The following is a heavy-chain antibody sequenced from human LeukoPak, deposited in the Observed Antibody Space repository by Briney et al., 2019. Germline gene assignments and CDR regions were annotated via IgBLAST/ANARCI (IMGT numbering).Heavy chain of an antibody. J-gene: IGHJ4*02. Sequence: GGSLRLSCAASGFTFSSSAMSWVRQAPGRGLEWVSAISNNGGYTYCADSVQGRFTISRDNSKSTLCLQMNSLRAEDTAVYYCAKQLGYCSDGSCYFPYWGQGTLVTVSS. CDR3: AKQLGYCSDGSCYFPY. CDR1: GFTFSSSA. D-gene: IGHD2-15*01. V-gene: IGHV3-23*01. CDR2: ISNNGGYT.